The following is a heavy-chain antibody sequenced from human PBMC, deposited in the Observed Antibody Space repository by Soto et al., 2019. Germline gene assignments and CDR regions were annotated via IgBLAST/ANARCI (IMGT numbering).Heavy chain of an antibody. D-gene: IGHD2-2*01. J-gene: IGHJ6*02. V-gene: IGHV1-2*02. CDR1: GYTFTDSY. Sequence: ASVKVSCKASGYTFTDSYLHWVRQALGQGLEWMGWIIPNSGVTKYAQKFQGRVTMTRDTSISTAYMELSSLRSEDTAVYYCARDRYLRTSRLYYYYGMDVWGQGTTVTVSS. CDR3: ARDRYLRTSRLYYYYGMDV. CDR2: IIPNSGVT.